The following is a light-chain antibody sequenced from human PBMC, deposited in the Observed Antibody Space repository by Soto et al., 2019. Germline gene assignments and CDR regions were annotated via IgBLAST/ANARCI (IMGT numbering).Light chain of an antibody. CDR1: SSDVGGYKY. CDR2: DVS. J-gene: IGLJ2*01. Sequence: QSALTQPASVSGSPGQSITISCTGTSSDVGGYKYVSWYQQHPGKAPKLMIYDVSNRPSGVSNRFSGYKSGNTASLTISGLQAEDEADYYCSSYTSSSTVVFGGGTKVTVL. CDR3: SSYTSSSTVV. V-gene: IGLV2-14*01.